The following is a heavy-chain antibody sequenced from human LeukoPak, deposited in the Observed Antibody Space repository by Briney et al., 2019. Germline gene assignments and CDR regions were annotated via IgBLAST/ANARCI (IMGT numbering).Heavy chain of an antibody. CDR2: INHSGST. CDR3: ARDWVRYCSTASCLLQFDS. V-gene: IGHV4-34*01. Sequence: PSETLSLTCAVYGGSFSGYYWSWIRQPPGKGLEWIGEINHSGSTNYNPSLKSRVTISVDTSKNQFSLKLSSVTAADTAVYYCARDWVRYCSTASCLLQFDSWGQGTLVTVSS. CDR1: GGSFSGYY. J-gene: IGHJ4*02. D-gene: IGHD3-16*02.